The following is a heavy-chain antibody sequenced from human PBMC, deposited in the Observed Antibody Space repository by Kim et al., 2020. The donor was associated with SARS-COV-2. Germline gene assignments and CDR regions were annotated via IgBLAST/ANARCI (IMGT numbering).Heavy chain of an antibody. V-gene: IGHV3-48*03. CDR2: ISSSGSTI. Sequence: GGSLRLSCAASGFTFSSYEMNWVRQAPGKGLEWVSYISSSGSTIYYADSVKGRFTISRDNAKNSLYLQMNSLRAEDTAVYYCARDLFVGGNFDYWGQGTLVTVSS. J-gene: IGHJ4*02. CDR3: ARDLFVGGNFDY. D-gene: IGHD2-15*01. CDR1: GFTFSSYE.